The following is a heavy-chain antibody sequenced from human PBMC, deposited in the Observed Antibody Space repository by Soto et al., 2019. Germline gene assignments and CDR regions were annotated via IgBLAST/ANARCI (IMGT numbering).Heavy chain of an antibody. CDR1: GGSISSGGYY. D-gene: IGHD3-22*01. V-gene: IGHV4-31*03. J-gene: IGHJ6*02. CDR2: IYYSGST. CDR3: ARSSPPGDSSGYPYYYYYYGMDV. Sequence: SETLSLTCTVSGGSISSGGYYWSWIRQHPGKGLEWTGYIYYSGSTYYNPSLKSRVTISVDTSKNQFSLKLGSVTAADTAVYYCARSSPPGDSSGYPYYYYYYGMDVWGQGTTVTVSS.